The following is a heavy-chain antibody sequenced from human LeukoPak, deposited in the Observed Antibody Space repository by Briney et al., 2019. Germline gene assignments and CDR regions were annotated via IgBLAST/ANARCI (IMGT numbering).Heavy chain of an antibody. CDR3: ARAPTLLRYFDWLSDV. Sequence: SETLSLTCAVYGGSFSGYYWSWIRRPPGKGLEWIGEINHSGSTNYNPSLKSRVTISVDTSKNQFSLKLSSVTAADTAAYYCARAPTLLRYFDWLSDVWGKGTTVTVSS. CDR1: GGSFSGYY. V-gene: IGHV4-34*01. CDR2: INHSGST. D-gene: IGHD3-9*01. J-gene: IGHJ6*04.